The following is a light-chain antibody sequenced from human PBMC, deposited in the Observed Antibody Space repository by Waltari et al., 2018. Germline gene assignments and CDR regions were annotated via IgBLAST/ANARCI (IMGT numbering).Light chain of an antibody. Sequence: DIEMTQSPDSLAVSLGERATINCKSSQSVLYSSNNKNYLAWYLQKPGQPPQLLIYEVSNRFSGVPDRFSGSGSGTDFTLKISRVEAEDVGVYYCMQSLHLITFGQGTRLEIK. J-gene: IGKJ5*01. V-gene: IGKV2D-29*01. CDR3: MQSLHLIT. CDR2: EVS. CDR1: QSVLYSSNNKNY.